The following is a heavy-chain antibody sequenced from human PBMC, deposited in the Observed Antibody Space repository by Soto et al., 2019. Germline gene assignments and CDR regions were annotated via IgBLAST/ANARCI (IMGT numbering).Heavy chain of an antibody. V-gene: IGHV4-39*01. Sequence: QLQLQESGPGLVKPSETLSLTCTVSGGSISSSSYYWGWIRQPPGKGLEWIGSIDSNGSTYYNPSLKSRVTISVDTSKNQFSLKLSSVTAADTAVYYCARHVIYYRSGTLGWFDPWGQGTLVTVSS. CDR1: GGSISSSSYY. D-gene: IGHD3-10*01. CDR3: ARHVIYYRSGTLGWFDP. J-gene: IGHJ5*02. CDR2: IDSNGST.